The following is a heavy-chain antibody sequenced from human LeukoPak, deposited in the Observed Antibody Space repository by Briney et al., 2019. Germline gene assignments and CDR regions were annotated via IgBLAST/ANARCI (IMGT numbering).Heavy chain of an antibody. CDR2: IYYSGST. Sequence: SETLSLTCTVSGGSISSSSYYWGWIRQPPGKGLEWIGSIYYSGSTYYNPSLKSRVTISVDTSKNQFSLKLSSVTAADTAVYYCARVREAAAVLDYWGQGTLVTVSS. CDR3: ARVREAAAVLDY. V-gene: IGHV4-39*01. CDR1: GGSISSSSYY. J-gene: IGHJ4*02. D-gene: IGHD6-13*01.